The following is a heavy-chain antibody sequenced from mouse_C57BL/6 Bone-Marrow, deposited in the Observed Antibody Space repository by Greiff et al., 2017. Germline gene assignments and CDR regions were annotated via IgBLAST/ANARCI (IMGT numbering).Heavy chain of an antibody. CDR2: IDPSDSYT. CDR3: ASHYDGTFAY. J-gene: IGHJ3*01. Sequence: QVQLQQPGAELVRPGTSVKLSCKASGYTFTSYWMHWVKQRPGQGLEWIGVIDPSDSYTNYNQKFKGKATLTVDTSSSTAYMQLSSLTSEDSAVYYCASHYDGTFAYWGQGTLVTVSA. V-gene: IGHV1-59*01. D-gene: IGHD1-1*01. CDR1: GYTFTSYW.